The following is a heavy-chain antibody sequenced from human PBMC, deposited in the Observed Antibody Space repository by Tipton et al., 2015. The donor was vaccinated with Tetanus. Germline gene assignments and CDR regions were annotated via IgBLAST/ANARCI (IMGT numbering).Heavy chain of an antibody. CDR2: IDPNSGGT. J-gene: IGHJ6*02. V-gene: IGHV1-2*02. CDR1: GYTFSGYY. CDR3: ARDRGNYIYYGMDV. D-gene: IGHD3-22*01. Sequence: QLVQSGAEVKKPGASVKVSCKASGYTFSGYYMYWVRQAPGQGLEWVGWIDPNSGGTVYAPRFQGRVIMTRDTSISTAYMELSSLRSDDTAVYYCARDRGNYIYYGMDVWGPGTTVTVS.